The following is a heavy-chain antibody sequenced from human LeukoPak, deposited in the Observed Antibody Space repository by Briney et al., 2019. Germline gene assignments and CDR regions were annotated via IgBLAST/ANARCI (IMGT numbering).Heavy chain of an antibody. D-gene: IGHD1-1*01. CDR3: ARGPATQGVRH. J-gene: IGHJ1*01. CDR1: GYTFTDYY. Sequence: GASVKVSCKASGYTFTDYYIHWVRQAPGQGLEWMGWINPNSGGTSYAQKFQGRVTMTRGTSISTAYMELSRLRSDDTAVYYCARGPATQGVRHWGQGTLVTVSS. CDR2: INPNSGGT. V-gene: IGHV1-2*02.